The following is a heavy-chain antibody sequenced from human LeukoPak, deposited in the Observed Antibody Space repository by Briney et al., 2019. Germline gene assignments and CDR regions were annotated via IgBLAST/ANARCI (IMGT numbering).Heavy chain of an antibody. Sequence: ASVKVSCKASGGTFSSYAISWVRQAPGQGLEWMGGIIPIFGTANYAQKFQGRVTITTDESTSTAYMELSSLRSEDTAVYYCARNGRSMEWLLSKQYYYYYMDVWGKGTTVTVSS. CDR1: GGTFSSYA. J-gene: IGHJ6*03. D-gene: IGHD3-3*01. V-gene: IGHV1-69*05. CDR3: ARNGRSMEWLLSKQYYYYYMDV. CDR2: IIPIFGTA.